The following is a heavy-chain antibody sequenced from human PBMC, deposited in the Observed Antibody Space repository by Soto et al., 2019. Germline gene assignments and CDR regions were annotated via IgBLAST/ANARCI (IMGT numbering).Heavy chain of an antibody. J-gene: IGHJ4*02. Sequence: QMQLVQSGAELKKPGSSVKVSCRATGDTFSSYAFSWVRQAPGQGLVWMGGIIPMFNTPAYAQNFQGRVTITADKTTNTSYMEVTSLTSDVRAVYCCARATIGVRDPGTLWGQGSLVAVSS. CDR2: IIPMFNTP. CDR3: ARATIGVRDPGTL. V-gene: IGHV1-69*06. CDR1: GDTFSSYA. D-gene: IGHD1-26*01.